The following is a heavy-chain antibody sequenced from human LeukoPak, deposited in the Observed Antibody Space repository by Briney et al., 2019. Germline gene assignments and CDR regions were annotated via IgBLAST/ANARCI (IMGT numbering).Heavy chain of an antibody. V-gene: IGHV4-31*03. J-gene: IGHJ3*02. D-gene: IGHD6-19*01. CDR1: GGSISSGGYY. CDR3: ARGIAVAGTDAFDI. Sequence: SETLSLTCTVSGGSISSGGYYWSWIRQHPWTGLEWIGYIYYSGSTYYNPSLKSRVTISVDTSKNQFSLKLSSVTAADTAVYYCARGIAVAGTDAFDIWGQGTMVTVSS. CDR2: IYYSGST.